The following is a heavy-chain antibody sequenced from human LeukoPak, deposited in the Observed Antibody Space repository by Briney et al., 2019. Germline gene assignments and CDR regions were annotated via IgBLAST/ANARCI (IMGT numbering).Heavy chain of an antibody. D-gene: IGHD3-9*01. Sequence: GESLKISCKGSGYSFASYWIGWVRQMPGKGLEWMGIIYPGDSDTRYSPSFQGQVTISADKSISTAYLQWSSLKASDTAMYYCARQSLDWSRQIDYWGQGTLVTVSS. CDR3: ARQSLDWSRQIDY. CDR2: IYPGDSDT. CDR1: GYSFASYW. V-gene: IGHV5-51*01. J-gene: IGHJ4*02.